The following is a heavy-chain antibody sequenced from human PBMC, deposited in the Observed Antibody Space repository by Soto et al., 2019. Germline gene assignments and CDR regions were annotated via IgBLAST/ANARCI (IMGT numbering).Heavy chain of an antibody. CDR2: IIPILGIA. CDR1: GGTFSSYT. CDR3: AHDLEDFDL. V-gene: IGHV1-69*02. D-gene: IGHD2-21*02. Sequence: QVQLVQSGAEVKKPGSSVKVSCKASGGTFSSYTIIWVRQAPGQGLEWMGRIIPILGIANYAQKFQGRVTITADKSTSTAYMELSSLRSVDTAMYYCAHDLEDFDLWGRGTLVTVSS. J-gene: IGHJ2*01.